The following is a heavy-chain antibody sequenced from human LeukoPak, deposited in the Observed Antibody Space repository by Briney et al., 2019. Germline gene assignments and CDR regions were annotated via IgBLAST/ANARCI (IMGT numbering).Heavy chain of an antibody. Sequence: SETLSLTCAVYGGSFSGYYWSWIRQPPGKGLEWIGEINHSGSTNYNPSLKSRVTISVDTSKNQFSLKLSSVTAADTAVYYCAREMIVVNVPYSWFDPWGQGTLVTVSS. CDR2: INHSGST. V-gene: IGHV4-34*01. J-gene: IGHJ5*02. D-gene: IGHD3-22*01. CDR1: GGSFSGYY. CDR3: AREMIVVNVPYSWFDP.